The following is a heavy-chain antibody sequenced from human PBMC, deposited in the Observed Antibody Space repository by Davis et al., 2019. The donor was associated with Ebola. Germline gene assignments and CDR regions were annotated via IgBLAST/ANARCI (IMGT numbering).Heavy chain of an antibody. CDR3: ARDLYLGSWNYYGMDV. D-gene: IGHD2-2*02. CDR1: GFTFSSSA. J-gene: IGHJ6*02. V-gene: IGHV3-48*04. Sequence: GESLKISCAASGFTFSSSAMSWVRQAPGKGLELISHIWSSGEVVYYADSVKGRFTISRDNAKNSLYLQMNSLRAEDTAVYYCARDLYLGSWNYYGMDVWGQGTTVTVSS. CDR2: IWSSGEVV.